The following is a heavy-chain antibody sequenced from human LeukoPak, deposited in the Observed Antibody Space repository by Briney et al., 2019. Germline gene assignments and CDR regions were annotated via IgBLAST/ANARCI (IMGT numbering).Heavy chain of an antibody. J-gene: IGHJ4*02. CDR1: AGSVRSDY. CDR3: ARLSGGVLNYFDY. CDR2: IYDTGNT. Sequence: PSETLSLTCTVSAGSVRSDYWTWIRQPPGQGVEWIGYIYDTGNTNYNPSLKSRVSISTDTSKNQFSLKLISVTAADTAVYYCARLSGGVLNYFDYWGQGTLVTVSS. V-gene: IGHV4-59*08. D-gene: IGHD2-8*01.